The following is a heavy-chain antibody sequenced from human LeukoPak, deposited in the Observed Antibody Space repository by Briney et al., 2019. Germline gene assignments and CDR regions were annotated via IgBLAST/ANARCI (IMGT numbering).Heavy chain of an antibody. D-gene: IGHD3-10*01. J-gene: IGHJ4*02. CDR2: INGGGSSI. CDR3: ARDVSYGFDI. Sequence: GGSLRLSCAASGFTFSGYWMHWVRQAPGKGLVWVSRINGGGSSISYADSVKGRFTISRDNAKNTLYLQMNSLRAEDTAVYYCARDVSYGFDIWGQGTLVTVSS. CDR1: GFTFSGYW. V-gene: IGHV3-74*01.